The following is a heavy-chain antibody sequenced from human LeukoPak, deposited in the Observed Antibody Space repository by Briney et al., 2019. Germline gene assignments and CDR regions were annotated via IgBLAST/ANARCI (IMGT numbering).Heavy chain of an antibody. CDR2: INPNGGGT. CDR1: GYTFTGYY. CDR3: AREVVVTAIPSDY. Sequence: GASVKVSCKASGYTFTGYYMHWVRQAPGQGLEWMGWINPNGGGTNYAQKFQGRVTMTRDTSISTAYMELSRLRSDDTAVYYCAREVVVTAIPSDYWGQGTLVTVSS. V-gene: IGHV1-2*02. J-gene: IGHJ4*02. D-gene: IGHD2-21*02.